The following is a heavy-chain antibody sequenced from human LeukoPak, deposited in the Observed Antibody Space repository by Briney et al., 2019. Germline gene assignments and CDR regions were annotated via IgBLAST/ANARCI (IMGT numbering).Heavy chain of an antibody. CDR1: GFTVSSNY. J-gene: IGHJ6*02. V-gene: IGHV3-66*02. CDR2: IYSGGST. D-gene: IGHD6-19*01. CDR3: ARDSSPWYGMDV. Sequence: PGGSLRLSCAASGFTVSSNYMSWVRQAPGKGLEWVSVIYSGGSTYCADSVKGRFTISRDNSKNTLYLQMNSLRAEDTAVYYCARDSSPWYGMDVWGQGTTVTVSS.